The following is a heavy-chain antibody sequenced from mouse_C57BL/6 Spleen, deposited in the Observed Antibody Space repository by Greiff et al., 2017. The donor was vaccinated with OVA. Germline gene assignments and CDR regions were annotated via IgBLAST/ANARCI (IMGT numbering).Heavy chain of an antibody. V-gene: IGHV1-15*01. J-gene: IGHJ1*03. CDR2: IDPETGGT. CDR1: GYTFTDYE. Sequence: QVQLQQSGAELVRPGASVTLSCKASGYTFTDYEMHWVKQTPVHGLEWIGAIDPETGGTAYNQKFKGKAILTADKSSSTAYMELRSLTSEDSAVYYCTRLYSNWYFDVWGTGTTVTVSS. D-gene: IGHD2-5*01. CDR3: TRLYSNWYFDV.